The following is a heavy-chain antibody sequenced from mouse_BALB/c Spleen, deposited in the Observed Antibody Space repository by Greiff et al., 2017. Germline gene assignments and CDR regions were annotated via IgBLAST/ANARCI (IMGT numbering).Heavy chain of an antibody. J-gene: IGHJ4*01. V-gene: IGHV1S81*02. CDR1: GYTFTSYW. Sequence: QVQLKESGAELVKPGASVKLSCKASGYTFTSYWMHWVKQRPGQGLEWIGEINPSNGRTNYNEKFKSKATLTVDKSSSTAYMQLSSLTSEDSAVYYCARDDYDFYAMDYWGQGTSVTVSS. CDR3: ARDDYDFYAMDY. CDR2: INPSNGRT. D-gene: IGHD2-4*01.